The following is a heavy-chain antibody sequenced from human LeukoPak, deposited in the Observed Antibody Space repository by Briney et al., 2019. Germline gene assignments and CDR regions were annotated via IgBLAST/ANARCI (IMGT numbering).Heavy chain of an antibody. CDR2: INHSGST. Sequence: SETLSLTCAVYGGSFSGYYWSWIRQPPGKGLEWIGEINHSGSTNYNPSLKSRVTISVDTSKNQFSLKLSSVTAADTAVYYCAGVYYDSSGYPSRHIDYWGQGTLVTVSS. D-gene: IGHD3-22*01. CDR3: AGVYYDSSGYPSRHIDY. J-gene: IGHJ4*02. CDR1: GGSFSGYY. V-gene: IGHV4-34*01.